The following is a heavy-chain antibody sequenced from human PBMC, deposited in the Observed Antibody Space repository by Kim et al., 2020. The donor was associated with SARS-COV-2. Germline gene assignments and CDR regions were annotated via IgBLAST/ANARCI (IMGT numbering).Heavy chain of an antibody. CDR3: AKDYSGSGMWYFDL. Sequence: SVNGRVHNSRDNSKTTLYLQMNSLRADDTAIYYCAKDYSGSGMWYFDLWGRGTLVTVSS. J-gene: IGHJ2*01. V-gene: IGHV3-23*03. D-gene: IGHD3-10*01.